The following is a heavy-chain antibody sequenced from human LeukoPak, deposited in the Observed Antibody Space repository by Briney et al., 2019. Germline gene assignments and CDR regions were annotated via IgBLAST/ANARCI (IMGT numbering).Heavy chain of an antibody. V-gene: IGHV3-33*01. J-gene: IGHJ6*02. CDR1: GFTFNTYG. D-gene: IGHD2-8*02. CDR2: IWYDGSQK. Sequence: PGGSLTLSCTASGFTFNTYGMHWVRQAPGKGLEWVAVIWYDGSQKYYVDSVKGRFTISRDNSKNTLYLQMNSLRAEDTAVYYCERITCTGNRGKHYAYYDIDVWGQGTTVTVSS. CDR3: ERITCTGNRGKHYAYYDIDV.